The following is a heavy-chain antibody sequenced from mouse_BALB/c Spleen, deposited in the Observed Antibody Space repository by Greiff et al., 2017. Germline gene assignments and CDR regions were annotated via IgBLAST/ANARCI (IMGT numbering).Heavy chain of an antibody. J-gene: IGHJ4*01. CDR2: ISSGGSYT. D-gene: IGHD2-13*01. Sequence: DVMLVESGGGLVKPGGSLKLSCAASGFTFSSYSMSWVRQTPEKRLEWVATISSGGSYTYYPDSVEGRFTISRDNAKNTLYLQMSSLKSEDAAMYYCRGFLWGPWGQGTSVTVSS. CDR3: RGFLWGP. V-gene: IGHV5-6-4*01. CDR1: GFTFSSYS.